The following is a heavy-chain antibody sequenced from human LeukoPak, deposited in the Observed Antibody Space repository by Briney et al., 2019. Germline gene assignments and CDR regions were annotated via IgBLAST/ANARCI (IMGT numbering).Heavy chain of an antibody. Sequence: ASVKVSCKASGYTFTGYYMHWVRQAPGQGLEWMGWINPNSGGTNYAQKFQGRVTMTRDTSISTAYMELSRLRSDDTAVYYCARYIVIVTYWFDPWGQGTLVTVSS. CDR2: INPNSGGT. J-gene: IGHJ5*02. V-gene: IGHV1-2*02. D-gene: IGHD3-16*02. CDR3: ARYIVIVTYWFDP. CDR1: GYTFTGYY.